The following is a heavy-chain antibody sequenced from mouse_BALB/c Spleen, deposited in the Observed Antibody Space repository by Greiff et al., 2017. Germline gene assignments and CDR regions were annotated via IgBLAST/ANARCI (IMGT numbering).Heavy chain of an antibody. CDR3: TRDYYGGFAY. Sequence: LQQPGSELVRPGASVKLSCKASGYTFTSYWMHWVKQRHGQGLEWIGNIYPGSGSTNYDEKFKSKGTLTVDTSSSTAYMHLSSLTSEDSAVYYCTRDYYGGFAYWGQGTLVTVSA. V-gene: IGHV1S22*01. CDR2: IYPGSGST. J-gene: IGHJ3*01. D-gene: IGHD1-1*01. CDR1: GYTFTSYW.